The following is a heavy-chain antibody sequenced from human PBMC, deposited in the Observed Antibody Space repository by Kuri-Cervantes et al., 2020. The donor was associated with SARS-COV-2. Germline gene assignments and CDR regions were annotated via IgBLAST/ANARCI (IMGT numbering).Heavy chain of an antibody. CDR3: ARNDPFDY. J-gene: IGHJ4*02. CDR1: GYRFTSYW. D-gene: IGHD3-16*01. CDR2: IYPGDSDT. V-gene: IGHV5-51*01. Sequence: GGSPRLSCKASGYRFTSYWIGWVRQMPGKGLEWMGIIYPGDSDTRYSPSFQGQVTISADKSINTAYLQWSSLKASDTAMYYCARNDPFDYWGQGTLVTVSS.